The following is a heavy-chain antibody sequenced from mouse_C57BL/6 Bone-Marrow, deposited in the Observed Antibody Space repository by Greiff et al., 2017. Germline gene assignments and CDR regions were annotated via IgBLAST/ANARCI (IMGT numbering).Heavy chain of an antibody. CDR2: IDPENGDT. Sequence: DVQLQESGAELVRPGASVKLSCTASGFNIKDDYMHWVKQRPEQGLEWIGWIDPENGDTEYASKFQGKATITADTSSNTAYLQLSSLTSEDTAVYYCTAIYYDNCPFAMDYWGQGTSVTVSS. D-gene: IGHD2-1*01. V-gene: IGHV14-4*01. CDR1: GFNIKDDY. CDR3: TAIYYDNCPFAMDY. J-gene: IGHJ4*01.